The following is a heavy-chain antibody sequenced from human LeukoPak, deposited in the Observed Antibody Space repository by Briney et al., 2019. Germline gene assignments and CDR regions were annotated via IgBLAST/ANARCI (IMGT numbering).Heavy chain of an antibody. CDR1: GGSISSGSYY. CDR2: IYTSGST. CDR3: ARGPDYDFWSGAEAFDY. J-gene: IGHJ4*02. Sequence: PSQTLSLTCTVSGGSISSGSYYWSWIRQPAGKGLEWIGRIYTSGSTNYNPSLKSRVTMSVDTSKNQFSLKLSSVTAADTAVYYCARGPDYDFWSGAEAFDYWGQGTLVTVSS. D-gene: IGHD3-3*01. V-gene: IGHV4-61*02.